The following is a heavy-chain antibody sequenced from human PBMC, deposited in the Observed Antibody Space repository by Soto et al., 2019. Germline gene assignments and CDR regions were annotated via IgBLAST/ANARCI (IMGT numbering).Heavy chain of an antibody. CDR2: IYYSGST. D-gene: IGHD3-3*01. V-gene: IGHV4-31*03. Sequence: SETLSLTCTVSGGSISSGGYYWSWIRQHPGKGLEWIGYIYYSGSTYYNPSLKSRVTISVDTSKNQFSLKLSSVTAADTAVYYCARVRVSSGYYTGYFDYWGQGNLVTVSS. CDR1: GGSISSGGYY. CDR3: ARVRVSSGYYTGYFDY. J-gene: IGHJ4*02.